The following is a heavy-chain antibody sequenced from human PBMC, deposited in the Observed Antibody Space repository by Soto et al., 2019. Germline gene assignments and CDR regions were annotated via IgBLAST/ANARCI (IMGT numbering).Heavy chain of an antibody. CDR2: IIPALGTP. Sequence: QVLLVQSSAEVKKPGSSVKVSCKASGGTFTSTAFSWVRQAPGQGLEWMGGIIPALGTPNYAQKFPASLTSTAEASTTTVHMEDSSLRSHATAVYYCAASAGLDHSLNFSGLNVWGHGTTVTVSS. V-gene: IGHV1-69*01. D-gene: IGHD6-13*01. J-gene: IGHJ6*02. CDR1: GGTFTSTA. CDR3: AASAGLDHSLNFSGLNV.